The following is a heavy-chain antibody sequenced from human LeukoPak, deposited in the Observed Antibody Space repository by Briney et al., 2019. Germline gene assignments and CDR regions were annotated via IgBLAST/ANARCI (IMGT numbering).Heavy chain of an antibody. D-gene: IGHD3-3*01. J-gene: IGHJ4*02. CDR1: GFTFSSYA. CDR2: ISYDGSNK. V-gene: IGHV3-30-3*01. Sequence: GGSLRFSCAASGFTFSSYAMHWVRQAPGKGLEWVAVISYDGSNKYYADSVKGRFTISRDNSKNTLYLQMNSLRAEDTAVYYCAKDRDFWSGYHTGFDYWGQGTLVTVSS. CDR3: AKDRDFWSGYHTGFDY.